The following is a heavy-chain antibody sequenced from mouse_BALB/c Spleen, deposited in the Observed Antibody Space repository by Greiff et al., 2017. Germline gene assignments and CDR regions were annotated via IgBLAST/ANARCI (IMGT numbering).Heavy chain of an antibody. V-gene: IGHV14-3*02. CDR1: GFNIKDTY. CDR2: IDPANGNT. CDR3: AGYYAAAWFAY. Sequence: EVQLQQSGAELVKPGASVKLSCTASGFNIKDTYMHWVKQRPEQGLEWIGRIDPANGNTKYDPKFQGKATITADTSSNTAYLQLSSLTSEDTAVYYCAGYYAAAWFAYWGQGTLVTVSA. D-gene: IGHD2-1*01. J-gene: IGHJ3*01.